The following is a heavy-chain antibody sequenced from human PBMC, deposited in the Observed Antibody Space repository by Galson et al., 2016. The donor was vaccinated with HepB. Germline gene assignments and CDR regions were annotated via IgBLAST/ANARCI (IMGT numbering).Heavy chain of an antibody. J-gene: IGHJ6*02. D-gene: IGHD2-2*01. Sequence: SLRLSCAASGFRFNTYAMSWVRQAPGKGLEWVSGISATGGNTYYADSVKGRSTISRDNSKNTVYLQMNSLGADDTAIYFCAKDLVVKPVASGGMDVWGQGTTVTVSS. CDR2: ISATGGNT. CDR3: AKDLVVKPVASGGMDV. CDR1: GFRFNTYA. V-gene: IGHV3-23*01.